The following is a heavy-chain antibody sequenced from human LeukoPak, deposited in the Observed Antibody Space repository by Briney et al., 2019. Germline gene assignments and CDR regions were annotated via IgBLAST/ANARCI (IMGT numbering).Heavy chain of an antibody. V-gene: IGHV3-23*01. CDR2: ISGSGGST. D-gene: IGHD3-3*01. CDR3: ARVNYDFWSGYYNWFDP. Sequence: GGSLRLSCAASGFTFSSYAMSWVRQAPGKGLEWVSAISGSGGSTYYADSVKGRFTISRDNSKNTLYLQMNSLRAEDTAVYYCARVNYDFWSGYYNWFDPWGQGTLVTVSS. J-gene: IGHJ5*02. CDR1: GFTFSSYA.